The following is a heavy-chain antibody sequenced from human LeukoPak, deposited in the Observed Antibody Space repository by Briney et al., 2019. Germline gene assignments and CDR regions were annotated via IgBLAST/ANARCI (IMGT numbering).Heavy chain of an antibody. Sequence: SGTLSLTCAVSGGSISSSNWWTWVRQPPGRGLEWIGYIFHSGSTYYNPSLKSRVTISVDKSKNKFSLKLTSVTAADTAAYYCARGGSQLAFDIWGQGTMVTVSS. CDR2: IFHSGST. CDR1: GGSISSSNW. V-gene: IGHV4-4*02. D-gene: IGHD3-16*01. J-gene: IGHJ3*02. CDR3: ARGGSQLAFDI.